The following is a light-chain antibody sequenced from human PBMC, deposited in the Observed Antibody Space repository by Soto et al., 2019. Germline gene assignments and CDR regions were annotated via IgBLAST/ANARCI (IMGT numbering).Light chain of an antibody. CDR3: QQLSTYETFT. V-gene: IGKV1-5*03. CDR2: SAS. J-gene: IGKJ3*01. Sequence: DIQMTQSPSTLSAYVGDRVTITCRASQNIYTWLAWFQQKPWKAPKLLIYSASTLENGVPSRFSGSGAGTEFTLTISSLQPDDFATYYCQQLSTYETFTFGPGTKVDIK. CDR1: QNIYTW.